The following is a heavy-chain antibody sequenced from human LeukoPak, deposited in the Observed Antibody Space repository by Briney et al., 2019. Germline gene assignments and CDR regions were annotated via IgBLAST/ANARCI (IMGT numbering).Heavy chain of an antibody. CDR1: GFTFDDYA. J-gene: IGHJ4*02. Sequence: PGRSLRLSCAASGFTFDDYAMHWVRQAPGKGLEWVSGISWNSGSIGYADSVEGRFTISRDNAKNSLYLQMNSLRAEDTALYYCAKSGYYDSSGYPDYWGQGTLVTVSS. V-gene: IGHV3-9*01. CDR2: ISWNSGSI. D-gene: IGHD3-22*01. CDR3: AKSGYYDSSGYPDY.